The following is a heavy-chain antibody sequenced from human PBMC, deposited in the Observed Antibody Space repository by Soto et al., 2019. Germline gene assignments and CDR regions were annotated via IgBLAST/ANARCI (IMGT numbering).Heavy chain of an antibody. Sequence: SETLSLTCTVSGGSISSGGYYWSWIRQHPGKGLEWIGYIYYSGSTYYNPSLKSRVTISVDTSKNQFSLKLSSVTAADTAVYYCAGTEMTLGYYDFWSGYYQNWFDPWGQGTLVTVSS. V-gene: IGHV4-31*03. D-gene: IGHD3-3*01. CDR1: GGSISSGGYY. CDR2: IYYSGST. CDR3: AGTEMTLGYYDFWSGYYQNWFDP. J-gene: IGHJ5*02.